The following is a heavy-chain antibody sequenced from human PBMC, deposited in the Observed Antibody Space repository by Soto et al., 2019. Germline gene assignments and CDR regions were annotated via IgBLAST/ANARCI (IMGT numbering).Heavy chain of an antibody. D-gene: IGHD3-10*01. J-gene: IGHJ4*02. Sequence: QVQLQESGPGRVKPSETLSLTCTASGGSISPYYWSWTRQPPGEGMEWLGYNYYIGYTNYNPSLKSRLTISVDPSKNQFSMRLSSVPAADTSVYFCARLISDASGSYRLDYWGRGTLVTVSS. V-gene: IGHV4-59*08. CDR1: GGSISPYY. CDR3: ARLISDASGSYRLDY. CDR2: NYYIGYT.